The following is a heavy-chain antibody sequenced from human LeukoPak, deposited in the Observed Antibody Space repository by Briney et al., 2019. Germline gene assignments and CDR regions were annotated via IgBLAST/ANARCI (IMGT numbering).Heavy chain of an antibody. V-gene: IGHV3-23*01. CDR3: ARKSASGNYPLDY. CDR1: GFNFGSYS. J-gene: IGHJ4*02. Sequence: GGSLRLSCAASGFNFGSYSMTWVRQAPGKGLEWVSVMSADSATTFYADSVEGRFTISRDNAKNTVFLQMSSLRAEDTALYYCARKSASGNYPLDYWGQGTLVTVSS. CDR2: MSADSATT. D-gene: IGHD3-10*01.